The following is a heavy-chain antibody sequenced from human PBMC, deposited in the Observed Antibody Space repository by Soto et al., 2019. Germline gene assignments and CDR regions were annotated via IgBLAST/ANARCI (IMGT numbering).Heavy chain of an antibody. CDR2: VSHDGSLY. Sequence: QVQLVESGGGVVQPGGSLRLSCAASGFTFSSCAMHWVRQVPGKGLEWLAVVSHDGSLYPYADSVKGRFSISRDNSRKTLYLQMNSLRREDTAVYYCVKDRSDTWSFDYWGQGTLVTVSS. V-gene: IGHV3-30*18. D-gene: IGHD2-8*02. J-gene: IGHJ4*02. CDR1: GFTFSSCA. CDR3: VKDRSDTWSFDY.